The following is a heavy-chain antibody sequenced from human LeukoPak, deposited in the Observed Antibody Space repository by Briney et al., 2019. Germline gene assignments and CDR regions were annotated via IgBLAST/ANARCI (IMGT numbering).Heavy chain of an antibody. J-gene: IGHJ4*02. CDR1: EFTFSSYW. CDR3: AKASGYYYGSGSYSPDY. Sequence: GGSLRLSCAASEFTFSSYWMSWVRQAPGKGLEWVAVISYDGSNKYYADSVKGRFTISRDNSKNTLYLQMNSLRAEDTAVYYCAKASGYYYGSGSYSPDYWGQGTLVTVSS. D-gene: IGHD3-10*01. V-gene: IGHV3-30*18. CDR2: ISYDGSNK.